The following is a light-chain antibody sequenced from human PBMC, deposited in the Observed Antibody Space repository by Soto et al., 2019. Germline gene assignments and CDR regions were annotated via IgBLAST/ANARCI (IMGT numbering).Light chain of an antibody. CDR3: QQYNNWPPDT. CDR2: RAS. V-gene: IGKV3-15*01. CDR1: QSVSSN. J-gene: IGKJ2*01. Sequence: DILMTQSPATLSLSPGGRATLSCRASQSVSSNLAWYQQKPGQAPRLLIQRASTRATGIPARFSGSGSGTEFTLTISSLQSEDFAVYFCQQYNNWPPDTFGQGTKLEIK.